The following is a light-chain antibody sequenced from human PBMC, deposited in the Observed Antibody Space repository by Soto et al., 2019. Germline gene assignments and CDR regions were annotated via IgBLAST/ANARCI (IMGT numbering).Light chain of an antibody. Sequence: EIVLTQSPGTLSLSPGERATISCRASQSVSSNYLLWYQQRLGQAPRLPIYGASSIATGIPYRFSGSGSGTDFTLTISRLEPEDFAVYYCQQYGSSPRTFGQGTKVEIK. J-gene: IGKJ1*01. CDR3: QQYGSSPRT. CDR2: GAS. V-gene: IGKV3-20*01. CDR1: QSVSSNY.